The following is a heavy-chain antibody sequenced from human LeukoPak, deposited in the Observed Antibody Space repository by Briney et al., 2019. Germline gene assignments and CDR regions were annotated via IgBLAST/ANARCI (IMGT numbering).Heavy chain of an antibody. CDR3: AKAHYDYVWGSYRGPEADAFDI. V-gene: IGHV3-23*01. CDR1: GFTFSSYA. J-gene: IGHJ3*02. Sequence: AGGSLRLSCAASGFTFSSYAMSWVRQAPGKGLEWVSAISGSGGSTYYADSVKGRFTISRDNSKNTLYLQMNSPRAEDTAVYYCAKAHYDYVWGSYRGPEADAFDIWGQGTMVTVSS. CDR2: ISGSGGST. D-gene: IGHD3-16*02.